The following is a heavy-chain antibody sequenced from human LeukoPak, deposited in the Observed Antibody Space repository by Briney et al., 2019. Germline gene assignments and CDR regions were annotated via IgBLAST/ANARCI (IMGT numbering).Heavy chain of an antibody. J-gene: IGHJ4*02. D-gene: IGHD3-22*01. CDR1: GFTFSSYS. CDR3: AKDGIFFHYYDSSGYSHLDS. Sequence: GGSLRLSCAASGFTFSSYSMNWVRQAPGKGLEWVSYISSSSSTIYYADSVKGRFTISRDNAKNSLYLQMNSLRAEDTAVYYCAKDGIFFHYYDSSGYSHLDSWGQGTLVTVSS. V-gene: IGHV3-48*01. CDR2: ISSSSSTI.